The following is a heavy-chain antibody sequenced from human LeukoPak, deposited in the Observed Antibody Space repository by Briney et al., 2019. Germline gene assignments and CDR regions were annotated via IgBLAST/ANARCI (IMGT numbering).Heavy chain of an antibody. CDR2: ISSSGSII. CDR3: ARGKYDSSPFLQH. V-gene: IGHV3-11*01. J-gene: IGHJ1*01. CDR1: GFTFSDYY. D-gene: IGHD3-22*01. Sequence: PGGSLRLSCAASGFTFSDYYMSWIRQAPGKGLEWVSYISSSGSIIYYADSVKGRFTLSRDNAKNSMYLQMNSLRAEDTAVYYCARGKYDSSPFLQHWGQGTLVTVSS.